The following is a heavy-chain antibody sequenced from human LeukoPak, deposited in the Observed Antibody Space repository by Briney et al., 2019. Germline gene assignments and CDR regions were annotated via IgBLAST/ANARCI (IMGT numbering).Heavy chain of an antibody. J-gene: IGHJ3*02. D-gene: IGHD4-11*01. CDR3: AKVLQSDAFDI. Sequence: GGSLRLSCAASGFTFSIYDMHWVRQAPGKGLEWVAFIRYDGSSKYYADSVKGRFTISRDNSKNTLYLQMNSLRAEDTAVYYCAKVLQSDAFDIWGQGTMVTVSS. CDR1: GFTFSIYD. CDR2: IRYDGSSK. V-gene: IGHV3-30*02.